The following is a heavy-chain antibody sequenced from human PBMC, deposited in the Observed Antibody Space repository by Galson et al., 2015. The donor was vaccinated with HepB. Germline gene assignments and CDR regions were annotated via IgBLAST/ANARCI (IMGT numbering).Heavy chain of an antibody. V-gene: IGHV1-2*02. Sequence: SVKVSCKASGYTFTGYYMNWVRQAPGQGLEWMGWINPNSGGTNYAQKFQGRVTMTRDTSISTAYMELSRLRSDDTAVYYCARDLWGSDAFDIWGKGTMVTVSS. CDR2: INPNSGGT. CDR3: ARDLWGSDAFDI. CDR1: GYTFTGYY. J-gene: IGHJ3*02. D-gene: IGHD2-21*01.